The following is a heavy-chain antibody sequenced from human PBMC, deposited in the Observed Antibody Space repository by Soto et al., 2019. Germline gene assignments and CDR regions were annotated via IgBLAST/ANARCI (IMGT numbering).Heavy chain of an antibody. CDR1: GFIFRHYP. CDR2: ISGSAGCR. Sequence: EVQLLESGGGLVQPGGSLRLACAASGFIFRHYPMSWVRQAPGKGLEWVSGISGSAGCRYYAATVKRRFPISRDNSKNTLYLQMTSPRSKHTAVHSFAIHGNTPGQPDSWGQGTLVTVSS. V-gene: IGHV3-23*01. CDR3: AIHGNTPGQPDS. J-gene: IGHJ4*02. D-gene: IGHD2-2*02.